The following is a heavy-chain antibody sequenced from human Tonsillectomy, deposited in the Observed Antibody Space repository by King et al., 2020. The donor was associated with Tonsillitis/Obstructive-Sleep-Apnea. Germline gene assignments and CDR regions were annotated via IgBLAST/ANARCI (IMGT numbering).Heavy chain of an antibody. V-gene: IGHV3-30*04. J-gene: IGHJ6*03. CDR2: ISYDGSTK. Sequence: VQLVESGGGVVQPGRSLRLSCAASGFTLSTYAMHWVRQAPGKGLECVAVISYDGSTKYYADSVKGRFTISRDNSKNTLYLQMNSLRAEDTAWYYCVRDFSSDPTFDPRSFYYYMDVWGKGTTVTVSS. CDR3: VRDFSSDPTFDPRSFYYYMDV. D-gene: IGHD2/OR15-2a*01. CDR1: GFTLSTYA.